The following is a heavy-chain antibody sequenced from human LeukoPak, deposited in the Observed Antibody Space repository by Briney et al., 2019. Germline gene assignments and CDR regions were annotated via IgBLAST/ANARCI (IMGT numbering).Heavy chain of an antibody. CDR3: VRDRGTYRPIDY. D-gene: IGHD1-26*01. Sequence: GGSLRLSCAGSGFALKSYSLTWVRQAPGKGLEWVSSISSTSAYIHYADSVKGRFTISRDNAQNSLYLQMNSLRAEDTAIYYCVRDRGTYRPIDYWGQGTLVTVSS. J-gene: IGHJ4*02. CDR2: ISSTSAYI. CDR1: GFALKSYS. V-gene: IGHV3-21*04.